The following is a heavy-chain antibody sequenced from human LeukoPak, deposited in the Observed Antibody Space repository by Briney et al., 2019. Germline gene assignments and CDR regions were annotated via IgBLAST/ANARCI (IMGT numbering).Heavy chain of an antibody. D-gene: IGHD3-10*01. V-gene: IGHV3-23*01. J-gene: IGHJ4*02. CDR2: ISGSGGST. Sequence: GGSLRLSCAASGFTFSSYAMSWVRQAPGKGLEWVSGISGSGGSTYYADSVKGRFTISRDNSKNTLYLQMNSLGAEDTAVYYCAKSRGSGLFDYWGQGTLVTVAS. CDR3: AKSRGSGLFDY. CDR1: GFTFSSYA.